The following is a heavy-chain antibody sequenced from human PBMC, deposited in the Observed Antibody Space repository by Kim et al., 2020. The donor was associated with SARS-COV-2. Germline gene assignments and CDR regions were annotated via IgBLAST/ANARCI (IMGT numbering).Heavy chain of an antibody. J-gene: IGHJ6*02. CDR1: GGSFSGYS. CDR2: VNHSGGL. V-gene: IGHV4-34*01. D-gene: IGHD2-2*02. CDR3: ARGRAGVVPAPILGIGPHYDYFIMDV. Sequence: SETLSLTCAVYGGSFSGYSWSWIRQPPGKGLEWIGEVNHSGGLNYNPSLKSRVTISIDTSKNQFSLKLTSVTAADTAFYYCARGRAGVVPAPILGIGPHYDYFIMDVWGHGTTVTVSS.